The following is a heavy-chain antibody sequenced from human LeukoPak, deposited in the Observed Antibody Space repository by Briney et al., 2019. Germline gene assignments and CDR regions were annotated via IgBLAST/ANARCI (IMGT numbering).Heavy chain of an antibody. Sequence: GESLKISCKGSGYSFSDYWIGWVRHMPGKGLELMGIIYPGDSDTRYRPSFQGQVTISADKSISTAYLQWSSLKASDTAMYYCARLHGDYAYFQPWGQGTLVTVSS. J-gene: IGHJ1*01. D-gene: IGHD4-17*01. CDR3: ARLHGDYAYFQP. V-gene: IGHV5-51*01. CDR1: GYSFSDYW. CDR2: IYPGDSDT.